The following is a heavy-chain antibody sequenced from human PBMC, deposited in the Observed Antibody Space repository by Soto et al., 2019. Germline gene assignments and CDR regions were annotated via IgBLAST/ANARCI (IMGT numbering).Heavy chain of an antibody. CDR3: VRDGTKNLRDWFDP. Sequence: SETLSLTCTVSGASISGFYWSWIRKSAGKGLEWIGRIYATGTTDYNPSLKSRVMMSVDTSKKQFSLKLRSVTAADTAVYYCVRDGTKNLRDWFDPWGQGISVTVSS. D-gene: IGHD1-1*01. CDR2: IYATGTT. CDR1: GASISGFY. J-gene: IGHJ5*02. V-gene: IGHV4-4*07.